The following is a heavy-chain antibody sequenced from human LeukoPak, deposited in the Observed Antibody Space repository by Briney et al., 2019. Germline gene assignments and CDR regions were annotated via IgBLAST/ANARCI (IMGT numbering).Heavy chain of an antibody. CDR2: ISSSSSYK. J-gene: IGHJ3*02. CDR1: GFTFSSYS. Sequence: GGSLRLSCAASGFTFSSYSMNWVRQAPGKGLEWVSSISSSSSYKYYADSVKGRFTISRDNAKNSLYLQMNSLRAEDTAVYYCARSQGTIPDSVPLDIWGQGTMVTVSS. V-gene: IGHV3-21*01. CDR3: ARSQGTIPDSVPLDI. D-gene: IGHD5/OR15-5a*01.